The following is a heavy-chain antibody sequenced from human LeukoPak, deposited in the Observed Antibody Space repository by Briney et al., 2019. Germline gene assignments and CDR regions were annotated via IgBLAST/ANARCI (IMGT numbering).Heavy chain of an antibody. J-gene: IGHJ4*02. V-gene: IGHV3-66*01. D-gene: IGHD2-15*01. CDR3: ARDRFCTGGSCYGWLDY. CDR1: GFTVSSNY. CDR2: IYNDA. Sequence: GGSLRLSCTVSGFTVSSNYMAWVRQAPGKGLEWISAIYNDAYYADSAKGRFIVSRDNSKNMVFLQMNSLRTEDTASYYCARDRFCTGGSCYGWLDYWGQGTVVTVSS.